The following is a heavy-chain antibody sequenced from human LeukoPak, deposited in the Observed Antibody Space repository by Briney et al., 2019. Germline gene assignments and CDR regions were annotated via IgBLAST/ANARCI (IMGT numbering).Heavy chain of an antibody. CDR3: ARAGRWEGRPHAFDI. J-gene: IGHJ3*02. Sequence: PSETLSLTCTVSGGSFNTYYWSWIRQPPGKGLEWIGNIYHSGNTYYNSSLKSRVTISVDTSKNQFSLRLTSVTAADTAVYYYARAGRWEGRPHAFDIWGQGTMVTVSS. D-gene: IGHD1-26*01. CDR1: GGSFNTYY. V-gene: IGHV4-59*12. CDR2: IYHSGNT.